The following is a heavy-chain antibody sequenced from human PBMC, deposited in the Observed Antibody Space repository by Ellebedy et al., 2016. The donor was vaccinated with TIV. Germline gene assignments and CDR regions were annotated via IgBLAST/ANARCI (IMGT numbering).Heavy chain of an antibody. J-gene: IGHJ4*02. Sequence: GGSLRLSCAASGFTFSNFNIIWVRQAPGKGLEWISYISSDTLTTEYADSVKGRFTISRDISKNTLYVQMNGLRSEDTAVYYCARDSGYDSSGYSPSTYWGQGTLVTVSS. CDR2: ISSDTLTT. D-gene: IGHD3-22*01. V-gene: IGHV3-48*04. CDR1: GFTFSNFN. CDR3: ARDSGYDSSGYSPSTY.